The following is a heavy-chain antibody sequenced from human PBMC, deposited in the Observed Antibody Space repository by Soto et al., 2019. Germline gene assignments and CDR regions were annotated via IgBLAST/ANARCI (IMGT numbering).Heavy chain of an antibody. CDR1: GGSFSGHS. V-gene: IGHV4-34*01. Sequence: TLSLTCAVYGGSFSGHSWTWIRQSPGKGLEWIGDINHSGRVNYSPSLKSRVTISLDTSKNQFSLTLSAVTAADTAMYYCSTRAYDTNGYYRFDPWGQGTLVTVSS. D-gene: IGHD3-22*01. J-gene: IGHJ5*01. CDR2: INHSGRV. CDR3: STRAYDTNGYYRFDP.